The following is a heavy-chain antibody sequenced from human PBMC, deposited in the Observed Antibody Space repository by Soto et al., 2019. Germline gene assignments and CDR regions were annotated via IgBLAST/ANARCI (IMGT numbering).Heavy chain of an antibody. J-gene: IGHJ4*02. CDR3: AKDLRPDGVWDFDY. V-gene: IGHV3-23*01. D-gene: IGHD4-17*01. CDR1: GFTFSSYT. CDR2: INSGGRT. Sequence: EVQLLESGGDLVQPGGSLRLSCAASGFTFSSYTMTWVRQAPGKGLGWVSGINSGGRTYYEASVKGRFTISRDDSKNTLYLQRISLRAEDTAVYYCAKDLRPDGVWDFDYWGQGTLVTVSS.